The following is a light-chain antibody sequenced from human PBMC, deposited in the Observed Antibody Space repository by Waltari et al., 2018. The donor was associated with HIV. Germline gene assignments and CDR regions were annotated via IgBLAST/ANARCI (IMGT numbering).Light chain of an antibody. Sequence: SVVTQPPSASGTPGQRVTISCSGNTSNIGSNYAFWYQHLPGTAPNLLIHRNDQRPSGVPDRFSGSTSGTSASLAISGLRSEDEADYYCVTWDDSLRGVVFGGGTKVAVL. J-gene: IGLJ2*01. CDR1: TSNIGSNY. V-gene: IGLV1-47*01. CDR2: RND. CDR3: VTWDDSLRGVV.